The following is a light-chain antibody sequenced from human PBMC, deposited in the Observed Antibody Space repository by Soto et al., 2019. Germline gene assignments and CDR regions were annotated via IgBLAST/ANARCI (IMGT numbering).Light chain of an antibody. CDR1: QSISGK. J-gene: IGKJ1*01. CDR2: DAS. Sequence: EIVMTQSPATLALSPGERATLSCRASQSISGKLAWYQHRPGQSPRLLIYDASIRATGIPARFSGSGSGTDFTLTISRLEPEDFAVYYCHQYDSWTFGQGTKVDIK. CDR3: HQYDSWT. V-gene: IGKV3-15*01.